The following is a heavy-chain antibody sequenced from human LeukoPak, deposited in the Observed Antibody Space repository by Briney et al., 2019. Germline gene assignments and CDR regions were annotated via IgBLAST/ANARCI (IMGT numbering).Heavy chain of an antibody. V-gene: IGHV3-48*03. CDR2: ISSSGSTI. CDR1: GFTFSSYE. D-gene: IGHD5-18*01. CDR3: ARESGYRGDAFDI. J-gene: IGHJ3*02. Sequence: GGSLRLSCAASGFTFSSYEMNWVRQAPGKGLEWASYISSSGSTIYYADSVKGRFTISRDNANNSLYLRMNSLRAEDTAVYYCARESGYRGDAFDIWGQGTMVTVSS.